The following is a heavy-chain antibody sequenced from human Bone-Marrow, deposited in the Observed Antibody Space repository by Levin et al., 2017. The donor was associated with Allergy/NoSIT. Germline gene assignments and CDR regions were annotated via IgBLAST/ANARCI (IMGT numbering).Heavy chain of an antibody. D-gene: IGHD6-13*01. CDR2: INPSGGST. J-gene: IGHJ4*02. CDR1: GYTFTSYY. V-gene: IGHV1-46*01. CDR3: AREGIFPTIDY. Sequence: GESLKISCKASGYTFTSYYMHWVRQAPGQGLEWMGIINPSGGSTSYAQKFQGRVTMTRDTSTSTVYMELSSLRSEDTAVYYCAREGIFPTIDYWGQGTLVTVSS.